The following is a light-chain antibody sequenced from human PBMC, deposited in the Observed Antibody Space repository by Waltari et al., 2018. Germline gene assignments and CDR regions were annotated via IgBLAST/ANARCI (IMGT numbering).Light chain of an antibody. CDR3: QSYDSSLSGWV. CDR1: SSNIGAASD. V-gene: IGLV1-40*01. J-gene: IGLJ3*02. Sequence: QSVLTQPPSVSGAPGQRVTISCTGSSSNIGAASDVHRYQQLPGTAPKLLIYGNNNRPSGVPDRFSASKSGTSASLAITGLQAEDEADYYCQSYDSSLSGWVFGGRTKLTVL. CDR2: GNN.